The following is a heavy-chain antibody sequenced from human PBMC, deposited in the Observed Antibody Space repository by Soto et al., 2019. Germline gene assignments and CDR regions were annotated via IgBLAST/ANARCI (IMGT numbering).Heavy chain of an antibody. J-gene: IGHJ3*02. CDR1: GYTFTGYY. CDR2: INPNSGGT. CDR3: ARTYFGSGSYYSPNDAFDI. V-gene: IGHV1-2*04. D-gene: IGHD3-10*01. Sequence: ASVKVSCKASGYTFTGYYMHWVRQAPGQGLEWMGWINPNSGGTNYAQKFQGWVTMTRDTSISTAYMELSRLRSDDTAVYYCARTYFGSGSYYSPNDAFDIWGQGTMVTVSS.